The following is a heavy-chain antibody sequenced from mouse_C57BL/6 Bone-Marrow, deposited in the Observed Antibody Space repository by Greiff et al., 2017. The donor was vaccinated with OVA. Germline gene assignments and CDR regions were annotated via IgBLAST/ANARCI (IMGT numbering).Heavy chain of an antibody. Sequence: EVKVVESGGGLVKPGGSLKLSCAASGFTFSSYAMSWVRQTPEKRLEWVATISDGGSYTYYPDNVKGRFTISRDNAKNNLYLQMSHLKSEDTAMYYCARDVLTFAYWGQGTLVTVSA. CDR1: GFTFSSYA. D-gene: IGHD4-1*01. V-gene: IGHV5-4*01. J-gene: IGHJ3*01. CDR2: ISDGGSYT. CDR3: ARDVLTFAY.